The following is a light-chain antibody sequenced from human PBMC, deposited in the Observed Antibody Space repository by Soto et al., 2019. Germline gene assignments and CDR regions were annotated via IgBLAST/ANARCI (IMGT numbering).Light chain of an antibody. CDR1: QTVLYSSNNKNH. CDR3: QQYYSTPRT. J-gene: IGKJ1*01. V-gene: IGKV4-1*01. Sequence: DIVMTQSPDSLSVSLGERATINCKSSQTVLYSSNNKNHLAWYQQRPGQPPKLLFSWASNRESGVPDRFSASGSGTDFTLSIGSLQAEDVAVYYCQQYYSTPRTFGQGTKVEIK. CDR2: WAS.